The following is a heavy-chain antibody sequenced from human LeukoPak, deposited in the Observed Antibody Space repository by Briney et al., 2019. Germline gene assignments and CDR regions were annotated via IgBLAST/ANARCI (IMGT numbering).Heavy chain of an antibody. V-gene: IGHV1-46*01. D-gene: IGHD1-1*01. Sequence: ASVKVSCKASGYTFTSYYIDWVRQAPGQGLEWMGVINPSGGSTRYAQKFQGRVTMTGDPSTRTVYMELSSLTSDDTAVYCCARGTTHAYWGQGTPVTVSS. CDR3: ARGTTHAY. CDR1: GYTFTSYY. CDR2: INPSGGST. J-gene: IGHJ4*02.